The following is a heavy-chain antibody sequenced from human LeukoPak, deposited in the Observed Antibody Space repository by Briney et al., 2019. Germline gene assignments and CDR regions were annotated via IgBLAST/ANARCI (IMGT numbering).Heavy chain of an antibody. V-gene: IGHV3-30-3*01. Sequence: PGGSLRLSCAASGFTFNIYPLHWVRQAPGKGLEWVTLISYDGNKIYYADSVRGRFTISRDNSKNTLYLQMNSLRVEDTAVYYCAKGLILHLTPFDYWGQGTLVTVSS. CDR1: GFTFNIYP. J-gene: IGHJ4*02. D-gene: IGHD4-23*01. CDR2: ISYDGNKI. CDR3: AKGLILHLTPFDY.